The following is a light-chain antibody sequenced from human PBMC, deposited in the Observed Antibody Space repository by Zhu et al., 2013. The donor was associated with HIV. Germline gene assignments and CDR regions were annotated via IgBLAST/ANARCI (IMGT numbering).Light chain of an antibody. J-gene: IGKJ1*01. CDR1: QSVTSNH. Sequence: EIVLTQSPGTLSLSPGERATLSCKASQSVTSNHLAWYQQKPGQAPRLLIYGASNRGTGTPDRFSGSGSGTDFTLTITRLEPEDFAVYYCQQYRSSGTFGQGTKVEI. V-gene: IGKV3-20*01. CDR3: QQYRSSGT. CDR2: GAS.